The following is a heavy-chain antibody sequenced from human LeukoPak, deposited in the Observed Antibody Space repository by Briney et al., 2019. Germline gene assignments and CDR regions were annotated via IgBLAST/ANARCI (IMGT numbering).Heavy chain of an antibody. V-gene: IGHV3-30*04. D-gene: IGHD6-6*01. CDR2: ISYDGSNK. CDR1: GFTFSSYA. J-gene: IGHJ4*02. Sequence: HPGRSLRLSCAASGFTFSSYAMHWVRQAPGKGLEWVAVISYDGSNKYYADSVKGRFTISRDNSKNTLYLQMNSLRAEDTAVYYCARASGAAHTEEIDYWGQGTLVTVSS. CDR3: ARASGAAHTEEIDY.